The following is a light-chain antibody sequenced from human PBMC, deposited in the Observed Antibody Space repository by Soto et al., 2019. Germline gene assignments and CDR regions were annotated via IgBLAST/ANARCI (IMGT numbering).Light chain of an antibody. CDR1: SSDVGAYNY. CDR2: EVT. J-gene: IGLJ3*02. Sequence: QSVLTQPPSASGSPGQSVTISCTGTSSDVGAYNYVSWYQQHAGKAPKLVIYEVTKRPSGVPDRFSGSKSANTASLTVSGLQAEDEADHYCSSFASSNTWVFGGGTKLTVL. V-gene: IGLV2-8*01. CDR3: SSFASSNTWV.